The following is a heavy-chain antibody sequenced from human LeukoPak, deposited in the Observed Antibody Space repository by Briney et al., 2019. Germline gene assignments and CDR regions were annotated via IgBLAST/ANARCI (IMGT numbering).Heavy chain of an antibody. Sequence: PGGSLRLSCAASGFTFDDYAMHWVRQAPGKGLEWVSLISWDGGSTYYAASVEGRFSISRDNAKNSLYLQMNSLRAEDMALYYCAKDRGAYYYESAFDIWGQGTMVTVSS. J-gene: IGHJ3*02. CDR2: ISWDGGST. V-gene: IGHV3-43D*03. CDR3: AKDRGAYYYESAFDI. CDR1: GFTFDDYA. D-gene: IGHD3-22*01.